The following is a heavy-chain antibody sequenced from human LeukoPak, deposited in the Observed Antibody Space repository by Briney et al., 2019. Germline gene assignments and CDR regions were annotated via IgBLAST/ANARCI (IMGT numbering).Heavy chain of an antibody. CDR2: IYYSGST. CDR1: GGSISSSSHY. Sequence: SETLSLTCTVSGGSISSSSHYWGWIRQPPGKGLEWIGSIYYSGSTYYNPSLKSRVTISVDTSKNQFSLKLSSVTAADTAVYYCARESKTGTYAGWFDPWGQGTLVTVSS. V-gene: IGHV4-39*07. J-gene: IGHJ5*02. CDR3: ARESKTGTYAGWFDP. D-gene: IGHD1-7*01.